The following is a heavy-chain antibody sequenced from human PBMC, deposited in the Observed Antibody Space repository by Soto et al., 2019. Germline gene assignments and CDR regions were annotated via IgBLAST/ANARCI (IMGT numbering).Heavy chain of an antibody. Sequence: ASVKVSCKASGYTFTNYGISWVRQAPGQGLEWMGWINVYNGNTKYAQKVQGRVTMTTDTSTSTAYMELRSLRSDDTAVYYCARDLPQYSSGWYLFDYWGQGTLVTVSS. D-gene: IGHD6-19*01. CDR3: ARDLPQYSSGWYLFDY. CDR1: GYTFTNYG. CDR2: INVYNGNT. J-gene: IGHJ4*02. V-gene: IGHV1-18*01.